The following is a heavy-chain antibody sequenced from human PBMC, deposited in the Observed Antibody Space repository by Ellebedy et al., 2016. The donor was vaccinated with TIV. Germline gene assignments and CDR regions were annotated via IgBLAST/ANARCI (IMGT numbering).Heavy chain of an antibody. V-gene: IGHV4-39*01. J-gene: IGHJ4*02. CDR1: GVSVSGYY. CDR3: ARLTPDYGDYRGGRQYYFDF. Sequence: MPSETLSLTCTVSGVSVSGYYWSWIRQPPGKGLEWIASISYSGDTYYNPSLRSRVTISADTSKNQFSLKLNSVAAADTAVFYCARLTPDYGDYRGGRQYYFDFWGQGTPVTVSS. D-gene: IGHD4-17*01. CDR2: ISYSGDT.